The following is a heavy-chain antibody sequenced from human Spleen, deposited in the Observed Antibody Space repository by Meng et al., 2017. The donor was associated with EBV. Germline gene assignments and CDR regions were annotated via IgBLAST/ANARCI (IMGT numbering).Heavy chain of an antibody. J-gene: IGHJ4*02. D-gene: IGHD3-16*01. CDR3: VREEYDPRDF. Sequence: GQLVESGGGLIQPGGSLRLSCAVSGFTVSTNYMSWVRQAPGKGLEWVSLIYSGGSPFYADSVKGRFTISRDNAKNSVSLQMNNLRAEDTAVYYCVREEYDPRDFWGQGTLVTLSS. CDR2: IYSGGSP. V-gene: IGHV3-53*01. CDR1: GFTVSTNY.